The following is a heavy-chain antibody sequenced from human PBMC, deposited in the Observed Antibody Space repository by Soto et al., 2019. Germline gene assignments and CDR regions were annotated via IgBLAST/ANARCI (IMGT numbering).Heavy chain of an antibody. CDR3: ARSFSSAFDY. V-gene: IGHV3-7*01. Sequence: LRLSCAASGFTLSSYWMSWVRQAPGKGLEWVANIKQDGSEKYYVDSVKGRFTISRDNAKNSLYLQMNSLRAEDTAVYYCARSFSSAFDYWGQGTLVTVSS. D-gene: IGHD6-25*01. CDR2: IKQDGSEK. J-gene: IGHJ4*02. CDR1: GFTLSSYW.